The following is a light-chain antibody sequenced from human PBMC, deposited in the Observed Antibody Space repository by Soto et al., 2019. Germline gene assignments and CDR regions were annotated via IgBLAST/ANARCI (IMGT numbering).Light chain of an antibody. Sequence: EIVMTQSPDTLSVSPGERATLSCRASQSVSSNLAWYQQKPGQAPRLLIYGAATRATGIPARFIGSRSGTEFTLTISSLQSEDFAVYYCQQYNNLPYTFGQGTKLEIK. CDR2: GAA. CDR1: QSVSSN. CDR3: QQYNNLPYT. V-gene: IGKV3-15*01. J-gene: IGKJ2*01.